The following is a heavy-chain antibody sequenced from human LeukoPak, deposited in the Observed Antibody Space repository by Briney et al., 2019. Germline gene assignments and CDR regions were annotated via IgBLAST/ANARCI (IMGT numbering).Heavy chain of an antibody. CDR2: IYPGDSDT. CDR3: ARHINTYYYDSSGNGRAFDI. D-gene: IGHD3-22*01. V-gene: IGHV5-51*01. Sequence: GESLKISCKGSGYSFTSYWIGWVRQMPGKGLEWMGIIYPGDSDTRYSPSFQGQVTISADKSISTAYLQWSSLKASDTAMYYCARHINTYYYDSSGNGRAFDIWGQGTVVTVSS. CDR1: GYSFTSYW. J-gene: IGHJ3*02.